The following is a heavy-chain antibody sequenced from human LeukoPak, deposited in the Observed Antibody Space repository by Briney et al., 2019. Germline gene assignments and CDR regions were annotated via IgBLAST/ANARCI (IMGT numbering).Heavy chain of an antibody. J-gene: IGHJ4*02. Sequence: SETLSLTCAVYGGSFSGYYWSWIRQPPGKGLEWIGEINHSGSTNYNPSLKSRVTMSVDTSKNQFSLKLSSVTAADTAVDYCARLSYDSSGYYFDYWGQRTLVTVSS. CDR1: GGSFSGYY. D-gene: IGHD3-22*01. V-gene: IGHV4-34*01. CDR3: ARLSYDSSGYYFDY. CDR2: INHSGST.